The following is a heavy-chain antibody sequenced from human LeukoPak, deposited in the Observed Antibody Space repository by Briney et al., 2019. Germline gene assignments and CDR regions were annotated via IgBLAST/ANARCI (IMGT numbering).Heavy chain of an antibody. CDR1: GLSLSTSVVG. Sequence: SGPTLVNPTQTLTLTCTFSGLSLSTSVVGVGWIRQPPGEALEWLALIYLDDDKRYSPSLKNRLTITKDTSKNQVVLTMTNMEPVDTATYYCAHIIRGVMNRWGQGTLVTVSS. J-gene: IGHJ5*02. V-gene: IGHV2-5*02. CDR2: IYLDDDK. CDR3: AHIIRGVMNR. D-gene: IGHD3-10*01.